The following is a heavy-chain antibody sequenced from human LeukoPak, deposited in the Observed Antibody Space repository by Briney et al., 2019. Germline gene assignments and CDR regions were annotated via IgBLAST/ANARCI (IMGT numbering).Heavy chain of an antibody. D-gene: IGHD2/OR15-2a*01. CDR1: GGSISSGGYS. CDR2: IYHSGST. CDR3: ARFFPPPGDAFDI. V-gene: IGHV4-30-2*01. J-gene: IGHJ3*02. Sequence: SETPSLTCAVSGGSISSGGYSWSWIRQPPGKGLEWIGYIYHSGSTYYNPSLKSRVTISVDTSKNQFSLRLTSVTVADTAVYCCARFFPPPGDAFDIWGQGTMVTVSS.